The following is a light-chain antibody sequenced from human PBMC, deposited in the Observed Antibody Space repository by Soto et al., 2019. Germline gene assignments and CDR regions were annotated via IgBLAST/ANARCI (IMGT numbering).Light chain of an antibody. Sequence: DIPMTQSPSSLSASVGDRVTITCQASQDISNYLNWYQQKLAKAPKLLIYDASNLETGVPSRFTDTQSETDFTFTISRPQPENIAIYYCQQYSHLITFGQGIRVEIK. CDR2: DAS. J-gene: IGKJ5*01. V-gene: IGKV1-33*01. CDR3: QQYSHLIT. CDR1: QDISNY.